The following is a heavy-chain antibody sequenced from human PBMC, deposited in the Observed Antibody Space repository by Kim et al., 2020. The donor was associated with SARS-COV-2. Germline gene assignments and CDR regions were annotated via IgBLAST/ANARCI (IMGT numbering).Heavy chain of an antibody. CDR3: ARSLRGVFDY. V-gene: IGHV3-53*01. J-gene: IGHJ4*02. D-gene: IGHD3-10*01. CDR1: GFTVSSNY. CDR2: IYSGGST. Sequence: GGSLRLSCAASGFTVSSNYMSWVRQAPGKGLEWVSVIYSGGSTYYADSVKGRFTISRDNSKHTLYLQMNSLRAEDTAVYYCARSLRGVFDYWGQGTLVTVSS.